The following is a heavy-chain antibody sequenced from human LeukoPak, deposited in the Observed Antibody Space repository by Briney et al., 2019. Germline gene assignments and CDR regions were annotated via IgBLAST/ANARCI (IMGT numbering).Heavy chain of an antibody. CDR3: AREARGDDYFDL. J-gene: IGHJ2*01. V-gene: IGHV3-30*03. Sequence: GGSLRLSCAASGFTFSTYGMHWVRQAPGKGLEWVAIISYDGSSKYYADSVKGRFTISRDNSKNTLYLQMNSLRAEDAAVYYCAREARGDDYFDLWGRGTLVTVSS. CDR1: GFTFSTYG. CDR2: ISYDGSSK. D-gene: IGHD4-17*01.